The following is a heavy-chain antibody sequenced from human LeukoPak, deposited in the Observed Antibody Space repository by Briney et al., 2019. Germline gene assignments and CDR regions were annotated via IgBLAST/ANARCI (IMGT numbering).Heavy chain of an antibody. D-gene: IGHD1-26*01. CDR1: GFTFDGYD. J-gene: IGHJ6*02. CDR3: ARDLHPVGEKSASGMDV. V-gene: IGHV3-9*01. Sequence: GGSLRLSCAASGFTFDGYDMHWVRQAPGKGLEWVSSISWNGGGIGYADSVKGRFTISRDNGKNSLYLQMNSLRVEDTAVYYCARDLHPVGEKSASGMDVWGQGTTVTVSS. CDR2: ISWNGGGI.